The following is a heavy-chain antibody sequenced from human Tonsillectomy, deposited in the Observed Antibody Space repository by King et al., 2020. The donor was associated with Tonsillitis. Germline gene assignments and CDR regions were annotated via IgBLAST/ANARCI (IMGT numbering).Heavy chain of an antibody. CDR1: GFTFSSYG. D-gene: IGHD3-9*01. J-gene: IGHJ3*02. Sequence: VQLVESGGGVVQPGRSLRLSCAASGFTFSSYGMHWVRQAPGKGLGGVAVIWYDGSNKYYADSVKGRFTISRDNSQNTLYLQMNSLRAEDTAAYYCARAYYDILTIDAFDIWGQGTMVTVSS. V-gene: IGHV3-33*08. CDR3: ARAYYDILTIDAFDI. CDR2: IWYDGSNK.